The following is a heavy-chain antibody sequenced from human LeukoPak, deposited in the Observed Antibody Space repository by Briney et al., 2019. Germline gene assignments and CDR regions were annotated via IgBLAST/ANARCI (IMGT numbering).Heavy chain of an antibody. J-gene: IGHJ4*02. V-gene: IGHV3-30-3*01. Sequence: PGGSLRLSCAASGFTFSSYAMHWVRQAPGKGLEWVAVISYDGSNKYYADSVKGRFTISRDNSKNTLYLQMNSLRAEDTAVYYCARTPKPGLYYFDYWGQGTLVTVSS. CDR2: ISYDGSNK. CDR3: ARTPKPGLYYFDY. D-gene: IGHD1-14*01. CDR1: GFTFSSYA.